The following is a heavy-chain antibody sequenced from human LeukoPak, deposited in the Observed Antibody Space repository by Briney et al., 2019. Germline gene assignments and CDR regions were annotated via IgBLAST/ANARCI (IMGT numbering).Heavy chain of an antibody. D-gene: IGHD3-10*01. Sequence: ASVKVSCKASGGTFSTNAISWVRQAPGQGLEWMGRIIPIFDIANYAQKFQGRVTITADKSTSTAYMELSSLRPEDTAVYYCARDMGDGGYNYGMDVWGQGTTVTVSS. CDR2: IIPIFDIA. CDR3: ARDMGDGGYNYGMDV. J-gene: IGHJ6*02. V-gene: IGHV1-69*04. CDR1: GGTFSTNA.